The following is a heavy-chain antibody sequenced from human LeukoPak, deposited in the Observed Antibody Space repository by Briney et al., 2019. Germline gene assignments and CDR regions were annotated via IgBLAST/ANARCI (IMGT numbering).Heavy chain of an antibody. CDR1: GYTFTDYY. CDR3: AIESGPLVGATTVMSF. V-gene: IGHV1-69-2*01. CDR2: VDPEDGET. J-gene: IGHJ4*02. D-gene: IGHD1-26*01. Sequence: ASVKVSCKVSGYTFTDYYMHWVQQAPGKGPEWMGLVDPEDGETIYAEKFQGRVTITADTSTDAAYMELSSLRSEDTAVYYCAIESGPLVGATTVMSFWGQGTLVTVSS.